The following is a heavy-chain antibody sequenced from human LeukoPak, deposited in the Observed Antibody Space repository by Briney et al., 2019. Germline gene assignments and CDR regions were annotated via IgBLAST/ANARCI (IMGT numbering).Heavy chain of an antibody. V-gene: IGHV1-24*01. Sequence: GASVKVSCKVSGYTLTELSMHWVRQAPGKGLEWMGGFDPEDGETIYAQKFQGRVTMTEDTSTDTAYMELSSLRSEDTAAYYCATGGGYDILTGFVYWGQGTLVTVSS. J-gene: IGHJ4*02. CDR3: ATGGGYDILTGFVY. D-gene: IGHD3-9*01. CDR1: GYTLTELS. CDR2: FDPEDGET.